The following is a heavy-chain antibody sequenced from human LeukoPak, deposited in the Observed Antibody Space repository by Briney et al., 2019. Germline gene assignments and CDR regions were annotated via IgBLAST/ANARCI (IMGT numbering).Heavy chain of an antibody. J-gene: IGHJ6*02. D-gene: IGHD3-10*01. CDR1: GGTFSSYT. Sequence: SVKVSCKASGGTFSSYTISWVRQAPGQGLEWMGRIIPILGIANYAQKFQGRVTITADKSTSTAYMELSSLRSEDTAVYYCAREGQLLWFGESTPLRYGMDVWGRGTTVTVSS. V-gene: IGHV1-69*04. CDR3: AREGQLLWFGESTPLRYGMDV. CDR2: IIPILGIA.